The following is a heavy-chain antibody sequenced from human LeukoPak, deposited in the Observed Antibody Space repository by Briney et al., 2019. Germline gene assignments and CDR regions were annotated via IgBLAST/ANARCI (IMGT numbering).Heavy chain of an antibody. J-gene: IGHJ6*02. CDR3: ARDLHYYVAMDV. CDR1: GFTFSRYW. V-gene: IGHV3-74*01. Sequence: GGSLRLSCAASGFTFSRYWMHWLRQAPGKGPVWVSRISTDGSSTSYADSVKGRFAISRDNSKSMLFLQLNSLRAEDTALYYCARDLHYYVAMDVWGQGTTVTVSS. CDR2: ISTDGSST. D-gene: IGHD3-10*02.